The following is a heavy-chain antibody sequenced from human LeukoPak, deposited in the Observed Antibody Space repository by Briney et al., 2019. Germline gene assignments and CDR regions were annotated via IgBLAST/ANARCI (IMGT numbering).Heavy chain of an antibody. D-gene: IGHD3-3*01. Sequence: GGSVRLSYAASGFTLEDYAMHWVRQARGEGLEGVSLISWDGGSTYYADSVKGRFTISRDNSKNSLYLQMNSLRAEDTALYYCAKDTHYYDFWSGYYDFDYWGQGTLVTVSS. V-gene: IGHV3-43D*03. J-gene: IGHJ4*02. CDR1: GFTLEDYA. CDR3: AKDTHYYDFWSGYYDFDY. CDR2: ISWDGGST.